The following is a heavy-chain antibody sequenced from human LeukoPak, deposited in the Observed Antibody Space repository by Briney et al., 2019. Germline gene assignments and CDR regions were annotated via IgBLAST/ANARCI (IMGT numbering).Heavy chain of an antibody. D-gene: IGHD4-23*01. CDR2: ISLSGGST. Sequence: GGSLRLSCAASGFTFSSYGMSWVRQAPGKGLEWVSSISLSGGSTYYADSVKGRFTISRDNSRNALYLQLSRLRVDDTAFYYCPKPLLTPGNWGPGTLVTVSS. J-gene: IGHJ4*02. CDR3: PKPLLTPGN. CDR1: GFTFSSYG. V-gene: IGHV3-23*01.